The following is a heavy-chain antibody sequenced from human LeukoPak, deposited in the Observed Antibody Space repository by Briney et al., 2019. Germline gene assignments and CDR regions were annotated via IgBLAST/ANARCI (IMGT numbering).Heavy chain of an antibody. D-gene: IGHD3-10*01. CDR2: INHSGST. CDR3: ARDGGGLWCGEPEDWYFDL. CDR1: GGSFSGYY. Sequence: SETLSLTCAVYGGSFSGYYWSWIRQPPGKGLEWIGEINHSGSTNYNPSLKSRVTISVDTSKNQFSLKLSSVTAADTAVYYCARDGGGLWCGEPEDWYFDLWGRGTLVTVSS. V-gene: IGHV4-34*01. J-gene: IGHJ2*01.